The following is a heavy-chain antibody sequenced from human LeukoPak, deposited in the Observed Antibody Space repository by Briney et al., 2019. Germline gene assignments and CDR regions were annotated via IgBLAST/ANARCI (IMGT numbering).Heavy chain of an antibody. D-gene: IGHD3-22*01. CDR2: IRSKAYGGTT. Sequence: PGGSLRLSCTASGFTFGDYVMNWVRQAPGKGLEWVGLIRSKAYGGTTEYAASVKGRFAISRDDSKSIAYLQMNSLKTEDTAVYYCTTADYYYDSSGYYVIKYYFDYWGQGTLVTVSS. CDR1: GFTFGDYV. CDR3: TTADYYYDSSGYYVIKYYFDY. J-gene: IGHJ4*02. V-gene: IGHV3-49*04.